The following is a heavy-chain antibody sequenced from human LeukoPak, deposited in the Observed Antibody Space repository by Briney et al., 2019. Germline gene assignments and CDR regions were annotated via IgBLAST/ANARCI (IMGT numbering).Heavy chain of an antibody. CDR3: AREVLLEAGIAAAGFLFDY. J-gene: IGHJ4*02. CDR1: GYTFTSYG. CDR2: ISAYNGNT. V-gene: IGHV1-18*01. Sequence: ASVNVSCKASGYTFTSYGISWVRQAPGQGLNGMGWISAYNGNTNYAQKLQGRVTMTTDTSTSTAYMELRSLRSDDTAVYYCAREVLLEAGIAAAGFLFDYWGQGTLVTVSS. D-gene: IGHD6-13*01.